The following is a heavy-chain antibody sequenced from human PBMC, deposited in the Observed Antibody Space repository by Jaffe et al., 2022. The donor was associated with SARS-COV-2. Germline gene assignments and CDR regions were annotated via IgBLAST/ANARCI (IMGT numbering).Heavy chain of an antibody. D-gene: IGHD6-19*01. CDR2: VRSKTDGGTT. CDR1: GFTFGEYT. J-gene: IGHJ4*02. CDR3: TRLSYSSGWYYAY. Sequence: EVQLVGSGGDLVKPGRSLRLSCTASGFTFGEYTMSWFRQAPGKGLEWVGFVRSKTDGGTTEYAASVKGRFTISRDDSKSIASLQMDSLKIEDTAVYFCTRLSYSSGWYYAYWGQGTLVTVSS. V-gene: IGHV3-49*05.